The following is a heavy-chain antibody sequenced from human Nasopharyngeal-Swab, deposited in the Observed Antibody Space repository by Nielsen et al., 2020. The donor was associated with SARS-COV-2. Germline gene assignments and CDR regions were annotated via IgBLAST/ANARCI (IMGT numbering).Heavy chain of an antibody. Sequence: SVKVSCKASGGTFSSYAISWVRQAPGQGLEWMGGIIPIFGTANYAQKFQGRVTITADKSTSTAYMELSSLRSEDTAVYYCARALNPYYYDSSGRFDYWGQGTLVTVSS. CDR3: ARALNPYYYDSSGRFDY. J-gene: IGHJ4*02. CDR1: GGTFSSYA. V-gene: IGHV1-69*06. D-gene: IGHD3-22*01. CDR2: IIPIFGTA.